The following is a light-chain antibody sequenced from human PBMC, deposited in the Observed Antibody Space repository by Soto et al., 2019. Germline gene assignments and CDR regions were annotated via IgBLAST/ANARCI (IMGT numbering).Light chain of an antibody. J-gene: IGLJ1*01. Sequence: QSVLTQPPSVSGAPGHRVTISCTGSSSNIGAGYDVHWYQQLPGTAPKLLIYGNSNRPSGVPDRFSGSKSGTSASLAITGLQAEDEADYYCQSYDSSLSGPYVFGTGTKVTVL. CDR1: SSNIGAGYD. CDR3: QSYDSSLSGPYV. V-gene: IGLV1-40*01. CDR2: GNS.